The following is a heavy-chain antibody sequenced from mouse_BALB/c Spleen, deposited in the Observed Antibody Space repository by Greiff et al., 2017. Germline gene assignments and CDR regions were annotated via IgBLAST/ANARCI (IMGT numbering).Heavy chain of an antibody. J-gene: IGHJ4*01. CDR2: IWSDGST. CDR1: GFSLTSYG. D-gene: IGHD1-1*01. V-gene: IGHV2-6-2*01. CDR3: ARQKSYYYGSSYYAMDY. Sequence: VKLMESGPDLVAPSQSLSITCTVSGFSLTSYGVHWVRQPPGKGLEWLVVIWSDGSTTYNSALKSRLSISKDNSKSQVFLKMNSLQTDDTAMYYCARQKSYYYGSSYYAMDYWGQGTSVTVSS.